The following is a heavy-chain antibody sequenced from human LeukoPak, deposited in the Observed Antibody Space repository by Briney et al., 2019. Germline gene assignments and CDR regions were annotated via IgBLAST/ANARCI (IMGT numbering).Heavy chain of an antibody. Sequence: GESLKISCKGSGYSFTSYWIGWVRQMPGKGLEWMGIIYPGDSDTRYSPSFQGQVTISADKSISTAYLQWSSLKASDTAMYYCARAMTGYSSGWYETGGYWGQGTLVTVSS. V-gene: IGHV5-51*01. D-gene: IGHD6-19*01. CDR3: ARAMTGYSSGWYETGGY. CDR2: IYPGDSDT. CDR1: GYSFTSYW. J-gene: IGHJ4*02.